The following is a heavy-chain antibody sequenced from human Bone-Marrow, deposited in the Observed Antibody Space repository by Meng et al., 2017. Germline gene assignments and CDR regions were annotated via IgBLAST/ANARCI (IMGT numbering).Heavy chain of an antibody. V-gene: IGHV4-4*02. D-gene: IGHD6-19*01. CDR1: GSSVSSGYW. Sequence: QVHLPDSGPGLVKPSGTLSLTCGVSGSSVSSGYWWTWVRQPPGKGLEWIGEFHHSGTTNYNPSLRSRVTISVDTSKNQFSLRLTSVTAADTAVYYCAASSGWYRIDSWGQGTLVTVSS. CDR3: AASSGWYRIDS. CDR2: FHHSGTT. J-gene: IGHJ4*02.